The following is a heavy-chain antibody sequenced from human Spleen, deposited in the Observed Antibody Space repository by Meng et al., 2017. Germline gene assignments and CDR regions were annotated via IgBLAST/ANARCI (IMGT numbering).Heavy chain of an antibody. CDR1: AYSLSRSNW. CDR2: IDYSGSI. Sequence: QEQMQESGPGLVKPSQTLSLPCAVSAYSLSRSNWWGWIRQPPGKGLEWIGYIDYSGSIYHNPSLKSRVTISVDTSKNQFSLKLSSVTAADTAVYYRARARQTAMVVDYWGQGTLVTVSS. D-gene: IGHD5-18*01. CDR3: ARARQTAMVVDY. V-gene: IGHV4-28*02. J-gene: IGHJ4*02.